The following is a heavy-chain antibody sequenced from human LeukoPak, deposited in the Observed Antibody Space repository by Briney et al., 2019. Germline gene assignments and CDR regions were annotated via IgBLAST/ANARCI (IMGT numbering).Heavy chain of an antibody. D-gene: IGHD2-15*01. Sequence: GGSLRLSCAASGFTFSSYAMHWVRQAPGKGLEWVAVISYDGSNKYYADSVKGRFTISRDNSKNTLYLQMNSLRAEDTAVYYCARGLRAGWFDPWGQGTLVTVSS. CDR1: GFTFSSYA. CDR3: ARGLRAGWFDP. V-gene: IGHV3-30*04. CDR2: ISYDGSNK. J-gene: IGHJ5*02.